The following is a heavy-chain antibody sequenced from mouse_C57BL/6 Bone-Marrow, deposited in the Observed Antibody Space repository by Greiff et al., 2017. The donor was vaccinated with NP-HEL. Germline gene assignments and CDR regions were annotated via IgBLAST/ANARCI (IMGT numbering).Heavy chain of an antibody. Sequence: VQLQESGAELARPGASVKLSCKASGYTFTSYGISWVKQRTGQGLEWIGEIYPRSGNTYYNEKFKGKATLTADKSSSTAYMELRSLTSEDSAVYFCARPHRYYSNYWYFDVWGTGTTVTVSS. D-gene: IGHD2-5*01. CDR2: IYPRSGNT. V-gene: IGHV1-81*01. CDR1: GYTFTSYG. J-gene: IGHJ1*03. CDR3: ARPHRYYSNYWYFDV.